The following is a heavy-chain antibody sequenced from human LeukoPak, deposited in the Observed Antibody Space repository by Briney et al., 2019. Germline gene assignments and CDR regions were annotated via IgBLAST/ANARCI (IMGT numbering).Heavy chain of an antibody. Sequence: VASVKVSCKASGYTFSSYGLSWVRQAPGQGLEWMGWISAYNGNTNYAQKLQGKVTMTTDTSTSTAYMELRSQRSDDTAVYYCARSRDVGYSYGFVYWGQGTLVTVSS. CDR3: ARSRDVGYSYGFVY. CDR2: ISAYNGNT. J-gene: IGHJ4*02. V-gene: IGHV1-18*01. CDR1: GYTFSSYG. D-gene: IGHD5-18*01.